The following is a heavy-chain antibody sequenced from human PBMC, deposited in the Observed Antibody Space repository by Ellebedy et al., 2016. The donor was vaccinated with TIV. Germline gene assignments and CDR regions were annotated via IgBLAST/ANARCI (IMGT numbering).Heavy chain of an antibody. CDR3: AGFRGEAVAGNWFDP. CDR2: LSRSGASP. Sequence: PGGSLRLSCAASGFIFSNYDMSWVRQAPGKGLEWVSALSRSGASPYYADSVKGRFTITRDNSKNTIYLQMNSLRADDTAVYYCAGFRGEAVAGNWFDPWGQGTLVTVSS. D-gene: IGHD6-19*01. CDR1: GFIFSNYD. J-gene: IGHJ5*02. V-gene: IGHV3-23*01.